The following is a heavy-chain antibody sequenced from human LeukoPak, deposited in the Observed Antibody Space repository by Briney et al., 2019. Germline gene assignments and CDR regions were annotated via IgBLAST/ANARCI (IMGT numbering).Heavy chain of an antibody. Sequence: SETLSLTCTVSGGSISSYYWSWIRQHPGKGLEWIGYIYYSGSTYYNPSLKSRVTISVDTSKNQFSLKLSSVTAADTAVYYCARICIGGSSGYYYGKTYYFDYWGQGTLVTVSS. J-gene: IGHJ4*02. CDR2: IYYSGST. CDR3: ARICIGGSSGYYYGKTYYFDY. V-gene: IGHV4-59*06. CDR1: GGSISSYY. D-gene: IGHD3-22*01.